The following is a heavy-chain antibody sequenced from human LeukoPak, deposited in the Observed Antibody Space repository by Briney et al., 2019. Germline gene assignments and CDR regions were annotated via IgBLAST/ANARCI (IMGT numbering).Heavy chain of an antibody. D-gene: IGHD3-3*01. CDR1: GFTFSSYS. J-gene: IGHJ4*02. V-gene: IGHV3-21*01. CDR3: ASSALIGVVTPDY. Sequence: PGGSLRLSCAASGFTFSSYSMNWVRQAPGKGLEWVSSISSSSSYIYYADSVKGRFTISRDNAKNSLYLQMNSLRAEDTAVYYCASSALIGVVTPDYWGQGTLVTVSS. CDR2: ISSSSSYI.